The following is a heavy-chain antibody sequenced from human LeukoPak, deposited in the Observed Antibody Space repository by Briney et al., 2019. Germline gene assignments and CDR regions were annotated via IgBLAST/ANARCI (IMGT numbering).Heavy chain of an antibody. Sequence: ASVKASCKASGYTFTSYGISWVRQAPGQGLEWMGWISAYNGNTNYAQKLQGRVTMTTDTSTSTAYMELRSLRSDDTAVYYCARDFGYCSSTSCPPDYWGQGTLVTVSS. CDR2: ISAYNGNT. CDR1: GYTFTSYG. V-gene: IGHV1-18*01. D-gene: IGHD2-2*01. CDR3: ARDFGYCSSTSCPPDY. J-gene: IGHJ4*02.